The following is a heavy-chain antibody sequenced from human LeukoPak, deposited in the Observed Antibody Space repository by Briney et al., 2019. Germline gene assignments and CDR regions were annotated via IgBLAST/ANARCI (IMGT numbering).Heavy chain of an antibody. Sequence: SVKVSCKASGGTFSSYAISWVRQAPGQGLEWMGRIIPIHGIANYAQKFQGRVTITADKSTSTAYMELSSLRSEDTAVYYCARDLGGSYGYFDYWGQGTLVTVSS. V-gene: IGHV1-69*04. CDR2: IIPIHGIA. CDR3: ARDLGGSYGYFDY. D-gene: IGHD1-26*01. J-gene: IGHJ4*02. CDR1: GGTFSSYA.